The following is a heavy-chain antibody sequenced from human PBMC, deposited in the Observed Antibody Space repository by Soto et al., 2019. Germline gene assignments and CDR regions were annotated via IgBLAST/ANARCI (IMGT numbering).Heavy chain of an antibody. CDR2: IWYDGSNK. D-gene: IGHD3-9*01. CDR3: ARVLPDYDILTGPGDY. J-gene: IGHJ4*02. V-gene: IGHV3-33*01. CDR1: GFTFSSYG. Sequence: VGSLRLSCAASGFTFSSYGMHWVRQAPGKGLEWVAVIWYDGSNKYYADSVKGRFTISRDNSKNTLYLQMNSLRAEDTAVYYCARVLPDYDILTGPGDYWGQGTLLTVSS.